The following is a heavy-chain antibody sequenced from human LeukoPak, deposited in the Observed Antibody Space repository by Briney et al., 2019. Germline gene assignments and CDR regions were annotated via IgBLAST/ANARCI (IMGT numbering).Heavy chain of an antibody. CDR1: GGTFSSYA. CDR3: AREASADRYCSGGSCYPGGY. D-gene: IGHD2-15*01. Sequence: SVKVSCKASGGTFSSYAISWVRQAPGQWLEWMGRIIPILGIANYAQKFQGRVTITADKSTSTAYMELSSLRSEDTAVYYCAREASADRYCSGGSCYPGGYWGQGTLVTVSS. V-gene: IGHV1-69*04. CDR2: IIPILGIA. J-gene: IGHJ4*02.